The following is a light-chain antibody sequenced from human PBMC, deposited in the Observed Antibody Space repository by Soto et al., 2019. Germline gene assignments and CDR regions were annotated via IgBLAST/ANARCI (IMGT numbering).Light chain of an antibody. V-gene: IGLV1-44*01. CDR1: SSNIGSNT. Sequence: QSVLTQPPSASGTPGQRVTISCSGGSSNIGSNTVNWYQQLPGTAPKIFIYIDNKRPSGVPDRFTGSKSGTSASLSIDGLQSADEADYYCAAWDDSLNGPVFGGGTKLTVL. J-gene: IGLJ2*01. CDR3: AAWDDSLNGPV. CDR2: IDN.